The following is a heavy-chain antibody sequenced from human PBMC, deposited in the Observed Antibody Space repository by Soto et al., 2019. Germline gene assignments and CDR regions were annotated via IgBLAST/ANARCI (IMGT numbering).Heavy chain of an antibody. J-gene: IGHJ6*02. CDR1: AFTFSSYW. CDR3: ARGSQGHYDLHYGVDV. Sequence: DVQLVESGGGLVQPGGSLRLSCAASAFTFSSYWMSWVRQAPGRGLEWVANIKQEGSEKSYVDSVKSRFTISRDNAKNSLYLQMNSLRAEDAAVYYCARGSQGHYDLHYGVDVWGQGTTVTVSS. D-gene: IGHD3-3*01. CDR2: IKQEGSEK. V-gene: IGHV3-7*03.